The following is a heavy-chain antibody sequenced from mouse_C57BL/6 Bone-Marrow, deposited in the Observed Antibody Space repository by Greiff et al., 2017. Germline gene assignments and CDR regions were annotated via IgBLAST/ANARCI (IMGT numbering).Heavy chain of an antibody. CDR1: GYSITSGYY. Sequence: VQLQESGPGLVKPSQSLSLTCSVTGYSITSGYYWNWIRQFPGNKLEWMGYISYDGSNNYNPYLKNRISITRDTSKNQFFLTLNSVTTEDTATYYWARDYYKGVDYWGQGTTLTVSS. CDR2: ISYDGSN. V-gene: IGHV3-6*01. J-gene: IGHJ2*01. D-gene: IGHD2-12*01. CDR3: ARDYYKGVDY.